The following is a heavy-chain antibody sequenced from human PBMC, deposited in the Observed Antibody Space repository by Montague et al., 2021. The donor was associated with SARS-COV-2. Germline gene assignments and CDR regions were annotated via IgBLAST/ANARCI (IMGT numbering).Heavy chain of an antibody. J-gene: IGHJ5*01. CDR3: IRGLASVDS. CDR1: GCSISSGSYY. V-gene: IGHV4-61*02. Sequence: TLSLTCTVSGCSISSGSYYWSWIRQPAGKGLEWIGRVYASGMNYYNPSLKSRVTISLDTSKNQFSMRLSCVTAADTAIYYCIRGLASVDSWGQGTLVTVSS. CDR2: VYASGMN.